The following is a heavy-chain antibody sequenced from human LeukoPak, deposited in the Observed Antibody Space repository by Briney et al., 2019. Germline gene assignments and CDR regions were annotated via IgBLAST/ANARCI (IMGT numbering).Heavy chain of an antibody. CDR2: ISGSGSII. CDR3: ASGGKRLG. J-gene: IGHJ1*01. D-gene: IGHD6-25*01. Sequence: GSLRLSCAASGFTFISYEMNWVRQAPGKGLEWVSYISGSGSIIDYADSVKGRFTISRDNAKNSLYLQMNSLKPEDTAVYYCASGGKRLGWGQGTLVTVSS. V-gene: IGHV3-48*03. CDR1: GFTFISYE.